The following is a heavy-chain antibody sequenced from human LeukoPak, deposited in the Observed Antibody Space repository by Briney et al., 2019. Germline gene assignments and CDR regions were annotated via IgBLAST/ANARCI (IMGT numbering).Heavy chain of an antibody. J-gene: IGHJ4*02. CDR1: GGSISSYY. Sequence: SETLSLTCTVSGGSISSYYWSWIRQPPGKGLEWIGYIYYSGSTNYNPSLRSRVTISVDTSKNQFSLKLSSVTAADTAVYYCARHRPNYYDSSGSFDYWGQGTLVTVSS. CDR3: ARHRPNYYDSSGSFDY. D-gene: IGHD3-22*01. CDR2: IYYSGST. V-gene: IGHV4-59*08.